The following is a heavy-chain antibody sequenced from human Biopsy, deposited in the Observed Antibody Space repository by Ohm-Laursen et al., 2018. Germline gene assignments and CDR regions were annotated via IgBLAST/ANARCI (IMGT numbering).Heavy chain of an antibody. J-gene: IGHJ5*02. CDR3: ARDTLMAQHLVPGENWFDP. CDR2: IIPIPNVA. V-gene: IGHV1-69*10. D-gene: IGHD3-10*01. Sequence: SVKVSCKASGDSFTSYAIGWVRQAPGQGLEWMGGIIPIPNVATYAQKFQGRITITADESTSTAYMELTSLTSDDTAVYYCARDTLMAQHLVPGENWFDPWGQGTLVTVSS. CDR1: GDSFTSYA.